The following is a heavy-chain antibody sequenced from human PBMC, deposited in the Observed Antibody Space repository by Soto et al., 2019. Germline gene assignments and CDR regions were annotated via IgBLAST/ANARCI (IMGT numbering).Heavy chain of an antibody. J-gene: IGHJ3*02. D-gene: IGHD4-17*01. CDR3: ARAPYAGAFDI. Sequence: QVQLVEPGGGVVQPGRSLRLSCAASGFTFSSYAMHWVRQAPGKGLEWVAVISYDGSNKYYADSVKGRFAISRDNSKNTLYLQMNSLRAEDTAVYYCARAPYAGAFDIWGQGTIVTVSS. V-gene: IGHV3-30*09. CDR2: ISYDGSNK. CDR1: GFTFSSYA.